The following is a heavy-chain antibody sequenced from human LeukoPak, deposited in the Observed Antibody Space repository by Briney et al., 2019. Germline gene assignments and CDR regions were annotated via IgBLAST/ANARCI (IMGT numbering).Heavy chain of an antibody. CDR1: GFTFSSYA. V-gene: IGHV3-23*01. CDR2: ISGSGGST. J-gene: IGHJ4*02. CDR3: ARVGAAAGEGDY. Sequence: GGSLRLSCAASGFTFSSYAMSWVRQAPGKGLEWVSAISGSGGSTYYADSVKGRFTISRDNSKNTLYLQMNSLRAEDTAVYYCARVGAAAGEGDYWGQGTLVTVSS. D-gene: IGHD6-13*01.